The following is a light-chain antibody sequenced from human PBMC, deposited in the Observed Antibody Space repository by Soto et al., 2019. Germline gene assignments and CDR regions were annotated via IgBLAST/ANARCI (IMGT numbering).Light chain of an antibody. CDR1: QAIRND. Sequence: AIQVTQSPSSLSASVGDRVTITCRASQAIRNDLGWYQQKPGKAPNLLIYAASSLQSGVPSRFSGTESGTDFNLTISSLQPEDVATYYCLQDYNYPWTFGQGTKVDIK. J-gene: IGKJ1*01. CDR3: LQDYNYPWT. V-gene: IGKV1-6*01. CDR2: AAS.